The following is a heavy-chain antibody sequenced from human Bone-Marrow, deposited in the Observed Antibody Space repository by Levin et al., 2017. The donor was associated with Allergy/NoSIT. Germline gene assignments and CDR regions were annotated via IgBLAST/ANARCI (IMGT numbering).Heavy chain of an antibody. CDR2: TYHSGSP. CDR1: GDSIKSSF. Sequence: SETLSLTCTVSGDSIKSSFWSWIRQAPGKGLQYMGYTYHSGSPTYTPSLKSRVTMSVDTSKNHLTLTLTSVTAADTAVYYCARVKPIKAGVYFDYWGQGLRVIVSS. CDR3: ARVKPIKAGVYFDY. V-gene: IGHV4-59*01. J-gene: IGHJ4*02. D-gene: IGHD3-10*01.